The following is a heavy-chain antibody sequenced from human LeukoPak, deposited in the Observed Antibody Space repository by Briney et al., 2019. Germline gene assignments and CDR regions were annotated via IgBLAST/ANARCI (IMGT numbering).Heavy chain of an antibody. CDR1: GYTFTSYY. V-gene: IGHV1-46*01. CDR3: ARSFIPLSSVLRFLDRVPGGWFDP. J-gene: IGHJ5*02. CDR2: INPSGSST. D-gene: IGHD3-3*01. Sequence: ASVKVSCKASGYTFTSYYMHWVRQAPGQGLEWMGIINPSGSSTSYAQKFQGRVTMTRDTSTSTVYMELSSLRSEDTAVYYCARSFIPLSSVLRFLDRVPGGWFDPWGQGTLVTVSS.